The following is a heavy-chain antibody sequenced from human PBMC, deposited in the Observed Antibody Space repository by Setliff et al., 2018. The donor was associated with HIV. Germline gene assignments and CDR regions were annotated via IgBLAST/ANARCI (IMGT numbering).Heavy chain of an antibody. D-gene: IGHD3-10*01. CDR1: GFIFKTYA. Sequence: LRLSCATSGFIFKTYAMTWVRQVPGEGLEWVSSIGGSDRDINYANFVKGRFTISRDNSKNTLYPQMNSLRAKDTAVYYCARSVIGYYYYGMDVWGQGTTVTVSS. CDR2: IGGSDRDI. CDR3: ARSVIGYYYYGMDV. J-gene: IGHJ6*02. V-gene: IGHV3-23*01.